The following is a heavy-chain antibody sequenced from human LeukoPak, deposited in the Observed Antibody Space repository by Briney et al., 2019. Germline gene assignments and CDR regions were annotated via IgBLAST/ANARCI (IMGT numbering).Heavy chain of an antibody. V-gene: IGHV4-59*01. CDR3: ARGGSSGYYLPYYFDY. J-gene: IGHJ4*02. CDR2: IYYSGST. CDR1: GGSISSYY. D-gene: IGHD3-22*01. Sequence: PSETLSLTCTVSGGSISSYYWSWIRKPPGRGLEWIGYIYYSGSTNYNPSLKSRVTISVDTSKNQFSLKLSSVTAADTAVYYCARGGSSGYYLPYYFDYWGQGTLVTVSS.